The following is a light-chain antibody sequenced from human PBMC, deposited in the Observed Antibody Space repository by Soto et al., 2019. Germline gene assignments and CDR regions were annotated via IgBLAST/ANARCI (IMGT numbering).Light chain of an antibody. J-gene: IGLJ3*02. CDR2: EVN. V-gene: IGLV2-14*01. CDR1: SSDVGGYNF. Sequence: QSALTQPASVSGSPGQSITISCTGTSSDVGGYNFVSWYQQHPGKAPKLIIYEVNYRPSGVSNRFSGSKSGNTASLTISGLQAEDEADYYCVSYTTSSALEGVFGGGTKLTVL. CDR3: VSYTTSSALEGV.